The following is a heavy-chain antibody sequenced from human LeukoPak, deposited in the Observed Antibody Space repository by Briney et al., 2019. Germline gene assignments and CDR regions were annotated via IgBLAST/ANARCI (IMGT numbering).Heavy chain of an antibody. CDR1: GDSVSSNSAA. CDR3: ARAQYYYGSGSYCDIDY. CDR2: TYYRSKWYN. V-gene: IGHV6-1*01. J-gene: IGHJ4*02. Sequence: SQTLSLTCAISGDSVSSNSAAWNWIRQSPSRGLEWLGRTYYRSKWYNDYAVSVKSRITINPDTSKNQFSLQLNSVTPEDTAVYYCARAQYYYGSGSYCDIDYWGQGTLVTVSS. D-gene: IGHD3-10*01.